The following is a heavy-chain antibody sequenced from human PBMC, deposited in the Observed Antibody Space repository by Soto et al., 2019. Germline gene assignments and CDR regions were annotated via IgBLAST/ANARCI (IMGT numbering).Heavy chain of an antibody. V-gene: IGHV2-5*02. Sequence: QITLKESGPTLVKPTQTLTLTCTFSGFSLTTRGVGVGWIRQPPGKALECLALIYWDDDKRYSPSLQSRLSITKDTSKNQVVLTMPNVAPVDTATYYCAHIPNYYQYDWFDPWGQGTLVSVSS. CDR3: AHIPNYYQYDWFDP. J-gene: IGHJ5*02. CDR1: GFSLTTRGVG. CDR2: IYWDDDK. D-gene: IGHD3-16*01.